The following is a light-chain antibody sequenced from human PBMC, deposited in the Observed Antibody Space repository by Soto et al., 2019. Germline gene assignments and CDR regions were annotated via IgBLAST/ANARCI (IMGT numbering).Light chain of an antibody. CDR2: KAS. J-gene: IGKJ4*01. V-gene: IGKV1-5*03. CDR3: QKYNSYPLT. Sequence: DIPMTQSPSTLSASVGDRVTITCRASQSISSWLAWYQQKPGKAPKVLIYKASSLERGVPARFRGSGTWKELTRTISSLQPDDSATYYRQKYNSYPLTLGGGTNLEL. CDR1: QSISSW.